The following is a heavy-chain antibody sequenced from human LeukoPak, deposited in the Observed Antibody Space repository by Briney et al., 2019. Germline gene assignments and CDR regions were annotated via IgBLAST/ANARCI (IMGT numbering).Heavy chain of an antibody. Sequence: GGSLRLSCAASGFALSSHWMTWVRQVPGRGPEWVAKVNRDGSETYYLDSVKGRFTISKDNAKNSLYLQMNSLRAEDTALYHCARNNGMDVWGQGTTVIVSS. J-gene: IGHJ6*02. CDR3: ARNNGMDV. CDR1: GFALSSHW. V-gene: IGHV3-7*03. CDR2: VNRDGSET.